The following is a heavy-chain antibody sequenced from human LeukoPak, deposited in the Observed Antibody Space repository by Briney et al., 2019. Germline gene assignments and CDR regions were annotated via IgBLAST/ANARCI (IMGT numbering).Heavy chain of an antibody. CDR3: AIGGFGGSHMVV. V-gene: IGHV3-33*01. CDR1: GFTFSSYG. Sequence: GGSLRLSCAASGFTFSSYGMHWVRRAPGKGLEWVAVIWYDGSNKYYADSVKGRFTISRDNSKNTLYLQMNSLRAEDTAVYYCAIGGFGGSHMVVWGKGTTVTVSS. D-gene: IGHD3-10*01. J-gene: IGHJ6*03. CDR2: IWYDGSNK.